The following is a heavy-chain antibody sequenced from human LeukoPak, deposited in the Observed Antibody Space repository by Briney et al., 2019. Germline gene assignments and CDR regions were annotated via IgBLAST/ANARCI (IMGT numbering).Heavy chain of an antibody. V-gene: IGHV3-30-3*01. CDR1: GFTLSSFA. Sequence: GGSLRLSCATSGFTLSSFAMHWVRQAPGKGLEWVAVTSSGGSSKYYADSVKGRFTLSRDNSKITLSLQMDSLRGEDTAVYYCARAKDAFDIWGQGTMVTVSS. CDR3: ARAKDAFDI. CDR2: TSSGGSSK. J-gene: IGHJ3*02.